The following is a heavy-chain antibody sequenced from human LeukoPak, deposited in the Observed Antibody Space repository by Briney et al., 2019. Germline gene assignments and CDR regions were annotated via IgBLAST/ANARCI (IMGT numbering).Heavy chain of an antibody. CDR2: ITGSGGST. J-gene: IGHJ4*02. CDR1: GFTFSTYG. CDR3: ARDQLGAVLYFDY. Sequence: GGSLRLSCVASGFTFSTYGMSWVRQAPGKGLEWVSAITGSGGSTYYADSVKGRFTISRDNSKNTLYLQINSLRVEDTAVYYCARDQLGAVLYFDYWGQGALVTVSS. D-gene: IGHD1-1*01. V-gene: IGHV3-23*01.